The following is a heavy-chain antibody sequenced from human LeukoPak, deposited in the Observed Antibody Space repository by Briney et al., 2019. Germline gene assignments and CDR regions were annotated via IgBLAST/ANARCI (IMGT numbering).Heavy chain of an antibody. CDR2: LSYTGNT. CDR3: ARMSEVDTAVVDR. D-gene: IGHD5-18*01. J-gene: IGHJ5*02. Sequence: SETLSLTCIVSGGSISSYYWSWLRQPPGKRLEWIGYLSYTGNTNYNPSLKSRVTISVDTSKNQFSLSLRSVTAADTAVYYCARMSEVDTAVVDRWGQGILVTVSS. V-gene: IGHV4-59*08. CDR1: GGSISSYY.